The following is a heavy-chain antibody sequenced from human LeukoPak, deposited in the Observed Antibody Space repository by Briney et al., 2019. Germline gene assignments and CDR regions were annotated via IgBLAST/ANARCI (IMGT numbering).Heavy chain of an antibody. V-gene: IGHV3-30-3*01. J-gene: IGHJ4*02. CDR3: ARSSDTPGYSSGWYTVDH. Sequence: HPGRSLRLSCAASGFTFSSYAMHWVRQAPGKGLEWVAIISYDGHNKYYADSVKGRFTISRDNSKNTLYLQMNSLRAEDTAVFYCARSSDTPGYSSGWYTVDHWGQGTLVTVSP. CDR2: ISYDGHNK. CDR1: GFTFSSYA. D-gene: IGHD6-19*01.